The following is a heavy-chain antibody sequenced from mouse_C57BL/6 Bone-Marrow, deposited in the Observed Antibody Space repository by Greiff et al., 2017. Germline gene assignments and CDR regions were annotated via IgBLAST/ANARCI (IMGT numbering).Heavy chain of an antibody. CDR3: ARSGTRYYYAMDY. V-gene: IGHV1-63*01. Sequence: QVQLQQSGAELVRPGTSVKMSCKASGYTFTNYWIGWAKQRPGHGLEWIGDIYPGGGYTNYNEKFKGKATLTADKSSSSAYMQFRSLTSEDSAIYYRARSGTRYYYAMDYWGQGTSVTVSS. CDR2: IYPGGGYT. CDR1: GYTFTNYW. D-gene: IGHD4-1*01. J-gene: IGHJ4*01.